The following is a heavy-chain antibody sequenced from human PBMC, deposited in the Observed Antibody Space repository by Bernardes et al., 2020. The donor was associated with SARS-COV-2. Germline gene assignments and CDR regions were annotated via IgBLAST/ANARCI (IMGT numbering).Heavy chain of an antibody. CDR1: SDSMRGYY. D-gene: IGHD3-3*01. CDR2: VSYTGSA. CDR3: ARGVPPITSITIFGEDRCPWFDL. V-gene: IGHV4-59*01. Sequence: SETLSLTCTVSSDSMRGYYWSWIRQSPGRGLDCIGYVSYTGSAYYSPSLKSRISMSIDASKSQFSVRLTPVTAADTAIYYCARGVPPITSITIFGEDRCPWFDLWGQGTPVTVSS. J-gene: IGHJ5*02.